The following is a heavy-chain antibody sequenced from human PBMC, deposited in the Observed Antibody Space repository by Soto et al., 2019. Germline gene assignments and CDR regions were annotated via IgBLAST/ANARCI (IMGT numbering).Heavy chain of an antibody. J-gene: IGHJ4*02. CDR1: GYTFASYA. Sequence: QDQLVPSGAEVKKPGASVKVSCKASGYTFASYAISSMRQAPGQGLEWMGWISAYNGNTNHAQKLKGRVTMATDTTTSTAYLELRSMGSDDTAVYYCARDPPPPDYLGQGTMVTVTS. CDR3: ARDPPPPDY. V-gene: IGHV1-18*01. CDR2: ISAYNGNT.